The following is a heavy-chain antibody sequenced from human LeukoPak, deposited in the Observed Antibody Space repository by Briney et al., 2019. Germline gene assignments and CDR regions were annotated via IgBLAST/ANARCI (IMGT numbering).Heavy chain of an antibody. Sequence: SETLSLTCTVSGGSISSYYWSWIRQPPGKGLEWIGYIYYSGSTNYNPSLKSRVTISVDTSKNQFSLKLSSVTAADTAVYYCASGGKGYCSSASCYSWFDPWGQGTLVTVSS. CDR1: GGSISSYY. CDR2: IYYSGST. J-gene: IGHJ5*02. V-gene: IGHV4-59*08. D-gene: IGHD2-2*01. CDR3: ASGGKGYCSSASCYSWFDP.